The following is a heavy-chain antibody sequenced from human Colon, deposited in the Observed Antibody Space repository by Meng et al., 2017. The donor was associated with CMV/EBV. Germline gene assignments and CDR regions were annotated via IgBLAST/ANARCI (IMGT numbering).Heavy chain of an antibody. CDR3: AHRFLRDSSSSLHFDS. CDR2: IYWDDVK. D-gene: IGHD6-6*01. Sequence: HITLVESGVPLVPSTQNLTLTGTLAWVSLRTYGVTVSWLRQPPGKALEWLALIYWDDVKRYSPSLKSTLTITKDTSKNQVVPTMVNMDPVDTATYYCAHRFLRDSSSSLHFDSWGQGTLVTVSS. CDR1: WVSLRTYGVT. V-gene: IGHV2-5*02. J-gene: IGHJ4*02.